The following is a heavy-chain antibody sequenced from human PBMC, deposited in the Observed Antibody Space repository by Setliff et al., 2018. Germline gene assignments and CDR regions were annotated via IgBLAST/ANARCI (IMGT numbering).Heavy chain of an antibody. D-gene: IGHD4-17*01. V-gene: IGHV3-30-3*01. Sequence: GGSLRLSCAVSGFTFSGSAVHWVRQAPGKGLEWVAVISYDGSNKYYADSVKGRFTISRDNSKNTLYLQMNSLRAEDMAVYYCAREVYGGVKSGGFDVWGQGTMVTVSS. CDR2: ISYDGSNK. CDR1: GFTFSGSA. J-gene: IGHJ3*01. CDR3: AREVYGGVKSGGFDV.